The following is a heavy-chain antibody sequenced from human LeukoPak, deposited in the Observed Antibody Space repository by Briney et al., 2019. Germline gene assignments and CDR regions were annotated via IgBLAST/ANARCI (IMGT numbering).Heavy chain of an antibody. J-gene: IGHJ4*02. CDR1: GYTFTGYY. D-gene: IGHD5-24*01. CDR2: INPNSGGT. Sequence: GASVKVSCKASGYTFTGYYMHWVRQAPGQGLEWMGRINPNSGGTNYAQKFQGGVTMTRDTSISTAYMELSRLRSDDTAVYYCARDRDGDGYNFGYWGQGTLVTVSS. CDR3: ARDRDGDGYNFGY. V-gene: IGHV1-2*06.